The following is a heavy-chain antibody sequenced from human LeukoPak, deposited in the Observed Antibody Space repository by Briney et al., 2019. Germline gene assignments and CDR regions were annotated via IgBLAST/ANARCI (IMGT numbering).Heavy chain of an antibody. Sequence: PGGSLRLSCAASGFTFSSYAMHWLRQAPGKGLEYVSAISSNGGSTYYANSVKGRFTISRDSSKNTLYLQMGSLRAEDMAVYYCARQFGSVYGSWGQGTLVTVSS. J-gene: IGHJ5*02. CDR2: ISSNGGST. V-gene: IGHV3-64*01. CDR1: GFTFSSYA. CDR3: ARQFGSVYGS. D-gene: IGHD5/OR15-5a*01.